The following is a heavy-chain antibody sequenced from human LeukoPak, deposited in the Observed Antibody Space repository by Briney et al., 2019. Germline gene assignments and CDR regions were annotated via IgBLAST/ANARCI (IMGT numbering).Heavy chain of an antibody. D-gene: IGHD5-24*01. CDR3: ARTLGDGYNSFFDY. CDR1: GYTFTSYG. J-gene: IGHJ4*02. CDR2: ISAYNGNT. Sequence: ASVKVSCKASGYTFTSYGIGWVRQAPGQGLEWMGWISAYNGNTNYAQKLQGRVTMTTDTSTSTAYMELRSLRSDDTAVYYCARTLGDGYNSFFDYWGQGTLVTVSS. V-gene: IGHV1-18*01.